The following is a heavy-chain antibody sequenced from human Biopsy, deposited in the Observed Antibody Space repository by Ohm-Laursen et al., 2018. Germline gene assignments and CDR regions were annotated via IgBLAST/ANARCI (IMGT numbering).Heavy chain of an antibody. Sequence: GSLRLSCAASGFNVNNKFMSWVRQAPGKGLEGVSVIYGDDRTYYADSVKGRFTISRDNPKNTLYLQMNSLRVEDTAVYYCARDMSHLYGLDVWGQGTTVTVSS. J-gene: IGHJ6*02. CDR3: ARDMSHLYGLDV. D-gene: IGHD2-2*02. CDR1: GFNVNNKF. CDR2: IYGDDRT. V-gene: IGHV3-53*01.